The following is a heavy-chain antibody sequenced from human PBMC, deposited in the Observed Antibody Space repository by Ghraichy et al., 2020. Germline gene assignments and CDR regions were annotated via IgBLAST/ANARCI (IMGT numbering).Heavy chain of an antibody. J-gene: IGHJ6*04. V-gene: IGHV4-39*01. CDR3: ARMSSGWYLYYYYYGMDV. Sequence: SETLSLTCTVSGGSISSSSYYWGWIRQPPGKGLEWIGSIYYSGSTYYNPSLKSRVTISVDTSKNQFSLKLSSVTAADTAVYYCARMSSGWYLYYYYYGMDVWGKGTTVTVSS. CDR2: IYYSGST. D-gene: IGHD6-19*01. CDR1: GGSISSSSYY.